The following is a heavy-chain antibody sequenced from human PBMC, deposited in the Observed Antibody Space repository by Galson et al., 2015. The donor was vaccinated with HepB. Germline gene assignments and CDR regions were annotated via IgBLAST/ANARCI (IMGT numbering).Heavy chain of an antibody. V-gene: IGHV2-5*02. CDR3: AHMDLGLTSFAY. Sequence: CTFSGFSLNSRGVGVGWIRQPPGKALEWLALIFWDDDQRYTPLLKSRLSVTKDTSKNQVVLKLTSVGPVDTATYYCAHMDLGLTSFAYWGQGTLVTVSS. CDR1: GFSLNSRGVG. CDR2: IFWDDDQ. J-gene: IGHJ4*02. D-gene: IGHD3/OR15-3a*01.